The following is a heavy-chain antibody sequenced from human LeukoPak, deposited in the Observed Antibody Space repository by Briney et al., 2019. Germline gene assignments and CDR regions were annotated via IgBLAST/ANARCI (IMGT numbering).Heavy chain of an antibody. J-gene: IGHJ3*02. Sequence: SETLSLTCTVSGGSISSYYWSWIRQPPGKGPEWIGYIYYSGSTNYNPSLKSRVTISVDTSKNQFSLKLSSVTAADTAVYYCARLTGYYNDAFDIWGQGTMVTVSS. CDR3: ARLTGYYNDAFDI. CDR2: IYYSGST. CDR1: GGSISSYY. D-gene: IGHD3-10*01. V-gene: IGHV4-59*01.